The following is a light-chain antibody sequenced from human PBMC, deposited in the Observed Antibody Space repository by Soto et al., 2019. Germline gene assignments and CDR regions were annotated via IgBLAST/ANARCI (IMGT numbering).Light chain of an antibody. CDR2: GAS. CDR3: QQYNNWLT. CDR1: QSVSSR. J-gene: IGKJ4*01. Sequence: EIVMTHSPATLSVSPWEIATLPCRASQSVSSRVAWYQQKPGQAPRLLIYGASTRATGIPARFSGSGSGTEFTLTISSLQSEDFAVYYCQQYNNWLTFGGGTKVDIK. V-gene: IGKV3-15*01.